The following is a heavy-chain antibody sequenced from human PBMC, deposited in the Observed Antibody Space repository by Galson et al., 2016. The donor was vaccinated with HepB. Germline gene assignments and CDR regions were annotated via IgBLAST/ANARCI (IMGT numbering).Heavy chain of an antibody. CDR2: ISYDGSNK. V-gene: IGHV3-30*04. CDR1: GFTFSSYA. J-gene: IGHJ4*02. Sequence: SLRLSCAASGFTFSSYATHWVRQAPGKGLEWVAVISYDGSNKYYADSVKGRFTISRDNSKNTLYLQMSSLRAEDTAAYYCAREAERWNYLDYWGQGALVTVSS. D-gene: IGHD5-24*01. CDR3: AREAERWNYLDY.